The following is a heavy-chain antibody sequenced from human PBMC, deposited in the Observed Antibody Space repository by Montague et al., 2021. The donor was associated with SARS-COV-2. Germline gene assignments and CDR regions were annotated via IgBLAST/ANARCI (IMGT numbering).Heavy chain of an antibody. J-gene: IGHJ5*02. CDR3: ARQGPLFFWFDP. CDR2: IYYSGST. V-gene: IGHV4-39*01. Sequence: SETLSLTCTVSGGSISSSSYYWGWIRQPPGKGLEWIGRIYYSGSTYYNPSLKSRVTISVDTSKNQFSLKLSSVTAADTAVYYCARQGPLFFWFDPWGQGTLVTVSS. D-gene: IGHD3-10*02. CDR1: GGSISSSSYY.